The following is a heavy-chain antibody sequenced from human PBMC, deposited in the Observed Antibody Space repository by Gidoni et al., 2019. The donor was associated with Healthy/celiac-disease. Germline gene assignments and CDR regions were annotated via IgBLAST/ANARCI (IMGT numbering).Heavy chain of an antibody. D-gene: IGHD3-9*01. Sequence: QVQLQQWGAGLLKPSETLSLTCAVYGGSFSGSYWSWIRQPPGKGLDWIGEINHSGSTNYNPSLKSRVTISVDTSKNQFSLKLRSVTAADTAVYYCAVDILTGYSPEWGQGTLVTVSS. J-gene: IGHJ4*02. CDR3: AVDILTGYSPE. CDR1: GGSFSGSY. CDR2: INHSGST. V-gene: IGHV4-34*01.